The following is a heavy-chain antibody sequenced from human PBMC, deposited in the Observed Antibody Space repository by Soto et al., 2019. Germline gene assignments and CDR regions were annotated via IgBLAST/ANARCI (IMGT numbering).Heavy chain of an antibody. CDR2: ISYDGNNK. CDR3: TRAMSTSSYYYYYGMDV. J-gene: IGHJ6*02. CDR1: GFTFSGYA. Sequence: VGSLRLSCAGSGFTFSGYAVHWVRQAPDKGLEWLTLISYDGNNKYYADSVKGRFTVSRDNSRNTLYLQMHSLGDEDTAVYYCTRAMSTSSYYYYYGMDVWGQGTTVTVSS. V-gene: IGHV3-30-3*01. D-gene: IGHD2-2*01.